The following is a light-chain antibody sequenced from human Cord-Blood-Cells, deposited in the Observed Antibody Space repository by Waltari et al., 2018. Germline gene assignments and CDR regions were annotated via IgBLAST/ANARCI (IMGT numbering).Light chain of an antibody. V-gene: IGKV1-39*01. Sequence: DIQMIQSPSSLSASVGDRVTITCRASQSISSYLNWYQQKPGKAPKLLVYAASSLQSGVPSRLSGSGSGTDFTLTINSLQPEDFATYYCQQSYSTPRTFGQGTKVEIK. J-gene: IGKJ1*01. CDR2: AAS. CDR3: QQSYSTPRT. CDR1: QSISSY.